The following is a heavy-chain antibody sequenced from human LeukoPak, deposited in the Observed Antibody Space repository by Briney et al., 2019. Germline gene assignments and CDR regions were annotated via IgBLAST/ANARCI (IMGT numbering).Heavy chain of an antibody. V-gene: IGHV1-69*06. CDR1: GGTFSSYA. Sequence: AASVKVSCKASGGTFSSYAISWVRQAPGQGLEWMGGIIPIFGTANYAQKFQGRVTMTEDTSTDTAYMELSSLRSEDTAAYYCATVESSGSFDYWGQGTLVTVSS. J-gene: IGHJ4*02. D-gene: IGHD3-10*01. CDR3: ATVESSGSFDY. CDR2: IIPIFGTA.